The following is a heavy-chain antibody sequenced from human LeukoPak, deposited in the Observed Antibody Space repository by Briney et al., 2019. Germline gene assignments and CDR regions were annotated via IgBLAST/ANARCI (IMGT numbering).Heavy chain of an antibody. J-gene: IGHJ5*02. V-gene: IGHV4-39*07. CDR3: ARDLRSEDIVVVPAANRNLNWFDP. CDR1: GGSISSSSYY. D-gene: IGHD2-2*01. Sequence: TSETLSLTCTVSGGSISSSSYYWGWLRQPPGKGLEWIGSIYYSGSTYYNPSLKSRVTISVDTSKIQFSLKLSSVTAADTAVYYCARDLRSEDIVVVPAANRNLNWFDPWGQGTLVTVSS. CDR2: IYYSGST.